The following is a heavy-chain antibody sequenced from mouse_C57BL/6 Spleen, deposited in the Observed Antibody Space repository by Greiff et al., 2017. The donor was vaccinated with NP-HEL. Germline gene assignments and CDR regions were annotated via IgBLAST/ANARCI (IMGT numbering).Heavy chain of an antibody. V-gene: IGHV1-75*01. CDR2: IFPGSGST. Sequence: VQLQESGPELVKPGASVKISCKASGYTFTDYYINWVKQRPGQGLEWIGWIFPGSGSTYYNEKFKGKATLTVDKSSSTAYMLLSSLTSEDSAVYFCARSWDYDGYYFDYWGQGTTLTVSS. D-gene: IGHD2-4*01. J-gene: IGHJ2*01. CDR3: ARSWDYDGYYFDY. CDR1: GYTFTDYY.